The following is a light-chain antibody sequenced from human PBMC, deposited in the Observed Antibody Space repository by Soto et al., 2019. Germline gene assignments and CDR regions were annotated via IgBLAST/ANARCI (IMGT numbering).Light chain of an antibody. J-gene: IGKJ2*01. Sequence: EIVLTQSPGTLSLSPGEGATLSCRASQSVKSNNLAWYQQKPGQTPRLLIYAASTRATGIPDRFSGSGSGTDFTLTISRLEPEDLAVYYCQQYGRTPYIFGQGTKLEIK. CDR1: QSVKSNN. CDR2: AAS. V-gene: IGKV3-20*01. CDR3: QQYGRTPYI.